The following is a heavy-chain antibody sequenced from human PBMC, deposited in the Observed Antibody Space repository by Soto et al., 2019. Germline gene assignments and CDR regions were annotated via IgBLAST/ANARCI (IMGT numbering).Heavy chain of an antibody. CDR1: GGSFSTST. V-gene: IGHV1-69*14. J-gene: IGHJ2*01. CDR3: ARWALTGESYFDL. Sequence: QVQLVQSGAEVKKPGSSVKVSCKASGGSFSTSTFNWVRQAPGQGLEWMGGIIPIFGTAKYTQNFQGRVTITADKSTSTTDMELSSLRSEDTAVYYCARWALTGESYFDLWGRGTLVTVSS. CDR2: IIPIFGTA. D-gene: IGHD7-27*01.